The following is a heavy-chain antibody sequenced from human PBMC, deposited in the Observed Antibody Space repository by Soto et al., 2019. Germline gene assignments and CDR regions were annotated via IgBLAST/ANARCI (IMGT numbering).Heavy chain of an antibody. CDR2: LVVGTGNT. CDR1: GFTFRSSA. J-gene: IGHJ6*02. Sequence: SVTVSCKTSGFTFRSSAVQWVRQARGQRLEWIGWLVVGTGNTSYAQKFQQRVTISSDRSTNTVSMELSSLTSEDTAVYYCATGAYCSGGSCSDYYYYYYGMDLWGQGTTVTVSS. V-gene: IGHV1-58*01. CDR3: ATGAYCSGGSCSDYYYYYYGMDL. D-gene: IGHD2-15*01.